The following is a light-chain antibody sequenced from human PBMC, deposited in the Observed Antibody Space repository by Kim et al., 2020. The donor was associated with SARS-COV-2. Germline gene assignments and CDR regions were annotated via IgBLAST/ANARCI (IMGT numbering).Light chain of an antibody. CDR1: QDIAKS. Sequence: ASVGDRVPITCRASQDIAKSLAWYQQKPGKVPQVLIYAASTLQSGVPSRFSGSGSGTEFTLTIGSLQTEDVATYYCQKYNSAPWTFGPGTKVDIK. V-gene: IGKV1-27*01. CDR3: QKYNSAPWT. CDR2: AAS. J-gene: IGKJ1*01.